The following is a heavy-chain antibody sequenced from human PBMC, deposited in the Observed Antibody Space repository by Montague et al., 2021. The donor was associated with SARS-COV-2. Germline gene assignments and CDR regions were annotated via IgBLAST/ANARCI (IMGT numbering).Heavy chain of an antibody. CDR2: ISSSSSTI. D-gene: IGHD5-18*01. V-gene: IGHV3-48*02. CDR1: GFTFSSYS. Sequence: SLRLSWAASGFTFSSYSMNWVRQAPGKGLEWVSYISSSSSTIYYADSVKGRFTISRDNAKNSLYLQMNSLRDEDTAVYYCARDLGLVPAMVYYYYGMDVWGQGTTVTVSS. CDR3: ARDLGLVPAMVYYYYGMDV. J-gene: IGHJ6*02.